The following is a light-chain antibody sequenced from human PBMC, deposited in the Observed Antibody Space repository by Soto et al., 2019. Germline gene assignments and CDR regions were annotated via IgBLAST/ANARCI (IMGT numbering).Light chain of an antibody. CDR3: QQYYSTPGT. CDR2: GAS. J-gene: IGKJ3*01. Sequence: EIVLTQSPCTLSLSPGERATPSCRASQSVSSNYLAWYQQKPGQAPRLLIYGASSRASDIPDRFSGSGSGTDFTLTITRLDPEDFAVYYCQQYYSTPGTFGPGTKVDIK. CDR1: QSVSSNY. V-gene: IGKV3-20*01.